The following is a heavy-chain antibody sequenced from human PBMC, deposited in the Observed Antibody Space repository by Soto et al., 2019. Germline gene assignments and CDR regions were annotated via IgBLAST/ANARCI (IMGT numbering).Heavy chain of an antibody. CDR2: IYYSGST. J-gene: IGHJ4*02. CDR1: GGSISSSSYY. Sequence: PSETLSLTCTVSGGSISSSSYYWGWIRQPPGKGLEWIGSIYYSGSTYYNPSLKSRVTISVDTSKNQFSLKLSSVTAADTAVYYCARVLRYFDWLVGHDYFDYWGKGTLVTVSS. D-gene: IGHD3-9*01. CDR3: ARVLRYFDWLVGHDYFDY. V-gene: IGHV4-39*01.